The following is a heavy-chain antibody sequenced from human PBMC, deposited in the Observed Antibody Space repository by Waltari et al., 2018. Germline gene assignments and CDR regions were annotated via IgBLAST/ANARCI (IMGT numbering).Heavy chain of an antibody. CDR1: GFTFSSYS. D-gene: IGHD3-10*01. V-gene: IGHV3-21*01. Sequence: EVQLVESGGGLVKPGGSLRLSCAASGFTFSSYSMNWVRQAPGTGLEWVSSISSSSSYIYYADSVKGRFTISRDNAKNSLYLQMNSLRAEDTAVYYCARDQQYYYGSGSYYKSFDYWGQGTLVTVSS. CDR3: ARDQQYYYGSGSYYKSFDY. CDR2: ISSSSSYI. J-gene: IGHJ4*02.